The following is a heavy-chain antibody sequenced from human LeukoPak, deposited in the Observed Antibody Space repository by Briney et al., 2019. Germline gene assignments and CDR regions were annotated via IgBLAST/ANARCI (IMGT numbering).Heavy chain of an antibody. Sequence: GGSLRLSCAASGFTFSSYSMNWVRQAPGKGLEWVSSISSSSSYIYYADSVKGRFTISRDNAKNSLYLQMNSLRAEDTAVYYCASLTYYDFWSGYDAFDIWGQGTMVTVSS. CDR1: GFTFSSYS. CDR3: ASLTYYDFWSGYDAFDI. D-gene: IGHD3-3*01. CDR2: ISSSSSYI. J-gene: IGHJ3*02. V-gene: IGHV3-21*01.